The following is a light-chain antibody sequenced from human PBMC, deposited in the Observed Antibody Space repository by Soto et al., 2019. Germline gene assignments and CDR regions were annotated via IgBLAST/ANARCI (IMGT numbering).Light chain of an antibody. V-gene: IGKV3-20*01. CDR3: QQSGSSPHT. CDR2: GAS. CDR1: QSVSSSY. Sequence: EIVLTQSPGTLSLSPGERDTLSCRASQSVSSSYLAWYQQKPGQAPRLLIYGASSRATGIPDRFSGSGSGTDFTLIISRLEPEDFAVYYCQQSGSSPHTFGQGTQVDIK. J-gene: IGKJ1*01.